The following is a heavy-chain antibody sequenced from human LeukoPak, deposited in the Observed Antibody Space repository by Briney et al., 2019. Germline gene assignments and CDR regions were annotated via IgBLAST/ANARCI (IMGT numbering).Heavy chain of an antibody. CDR1: GFTFSSYA. CDR2: ISGSGNST. CDR3: AKTRPLDSSSWSHGDY. Sequence: GGSLRLSCAASGFTFSSYAMSWVRRAPGKGLEWVSAISGSGNSTYYGDSVKGRFTISRDNSKNTLYLQMNSLRAEDTAVYYCAKTRPLDSSSWSHGDYWGQGTLVTVSS. D-gene: IGHD6-13*01. J-gene: IGHJ4*02. V-gene: IGHV3-23*01.